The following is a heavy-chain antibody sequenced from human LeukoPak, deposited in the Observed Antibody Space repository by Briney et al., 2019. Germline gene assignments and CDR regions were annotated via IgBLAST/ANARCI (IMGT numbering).Heavy chain of an antibody. Sequence: GGSLRLSCAGSGFTFSSYGMSWVRQAPGKGLEWVSAISGSGGSTYYADSVKGRFTISRDNSKNTLYLQMNSLRAEDTAVYYCAKDPYYYDSSGYSHDAFDIWGQGTMVTVSS. V-gene: IGHV3-23*01. CDR2: ISGSGGST. CDR1: GFTFSSYG. CDR3: AKDPYYYDSSGYSHDAFDI. J-gene: IGHJ3*02. D-gene: IGHD3-22*01.